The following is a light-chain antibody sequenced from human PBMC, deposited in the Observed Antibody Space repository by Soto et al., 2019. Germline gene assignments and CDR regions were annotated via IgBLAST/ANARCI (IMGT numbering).Light chain of an antibody. J-gene: IGKJ4*01. Sequence: EIVLTQSPGTLSLSPGERATLSCRASQSVSSSYLAWYQQEPGQAPRLLIYGASSRATGIPARFSGSRSGADFTLTISSLEPEDFAVYYCQQRSDWLTFGGGTKVDIK. CDR3: QQRSDWLT. CDR2: GAS. CDR1: QSVSSSY. V-gene: IGKV3D-20*02.